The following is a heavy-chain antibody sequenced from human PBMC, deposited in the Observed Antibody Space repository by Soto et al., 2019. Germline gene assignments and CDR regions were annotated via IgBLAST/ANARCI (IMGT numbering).Heavy chain of an antibody. Sequence: GASVKVSCKASGYTFTSYYMHWVRQAPGQGLEWMGIINPSGGSTSYAQKLQGRVTMTTDTSTSTVYMELRSLRSEDTAVYYCARDNAHYGDYVPPFDLWGRGTLVTVSS. D-gene: IGHD4-17*01. CDR3: ARDNAHYGDYVPPFDL. J-gene: IGHJ2*01. CDR1: GYTFTSYY. CDR2: INPSGGST. V-gene: IGHV1-46*01.